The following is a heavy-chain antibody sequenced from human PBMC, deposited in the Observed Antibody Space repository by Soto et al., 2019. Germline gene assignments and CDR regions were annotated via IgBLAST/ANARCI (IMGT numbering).Heavy chain of an antibody. V-gene: IGHV3-64D*08. Sequence: GGSLRLSCSASGFTFSNHALHWVRQAPGKRLEYVSGISGNGVDVDYAASVNSRFIISRDNSKNTLHLQMTSLTTEDTAIYYCVRDSSYTVTYDYWGQGTLVTVSS. CDR3: VRDSSYTVTYDY. CDR2: ISGNGVDV. D-gene: IGHD4-17*01. CDR1: GFTFSNHA. J-gene: IGHJ4*02.